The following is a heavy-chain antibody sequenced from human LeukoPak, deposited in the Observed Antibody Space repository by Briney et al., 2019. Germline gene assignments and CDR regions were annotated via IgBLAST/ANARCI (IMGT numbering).Heavy chain of an antibody. V-gene: IGHV3-15*01. CDR3: TTDTFDSDGYSHDF. CDR2: IKRKVDGETT. CDR1: GFTFSNTW. J-gene: IGHJ4*02. Sequence: PGGSLRLSCSGSGFTFSNTWMSWARQAPGKGLEWVGRIKRKVDGETTDYAASVKGRISISRDDAESRLYMEMNSLKTEVTAVHYCTTDTFDSDGYSHDFWGQGTLVTVSS. D-gene: IGHD3-22*01.